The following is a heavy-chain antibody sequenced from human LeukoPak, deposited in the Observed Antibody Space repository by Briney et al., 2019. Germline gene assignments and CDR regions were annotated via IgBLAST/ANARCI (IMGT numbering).Heavy chain of an antibody. J-gene: IGHJ3*02. D-gene: IGHD6-13*01. CDR2: IIGSGGST. Sequence: GGSLRLSCAASGFTFSSYGMSWVRQAPGKGLEWVSSIIGSGGSTYYADSVKGRFTISRDNSKNTLYLQMNSLRAEDTAVYYCAKETAAAGIAGDDAFDIWGQGTMVTVSS. CDR3: AKETAAAGIAGDDAFDI. V-gene: IGHV3-23*01. CDR1: GFTFSSYG.